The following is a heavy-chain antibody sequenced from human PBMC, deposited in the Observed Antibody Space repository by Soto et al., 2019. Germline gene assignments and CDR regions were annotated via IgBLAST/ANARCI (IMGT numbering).Heavy chain of an antibody. V-gene: IGHV1-46*02. CDR2: ISPSGHTT. J-gene: IGHJ6*02. Sequence: QVQLVQSGAEVKKPGASANLSCKASGDTFKNFYIHWVRQAPGQGLEWLGMISPSGHTTTYPQKCQGRVTLTRDTSTSTFYIALSNLISDDTAIYYCARHFGMVKDYYYYYGMDVWGQGTTVTVSS. CDR1: GDTFKNFY. CDR3: ARHFGMVKDYYYYYGMDV. D-gene: IGHD3-3*01.